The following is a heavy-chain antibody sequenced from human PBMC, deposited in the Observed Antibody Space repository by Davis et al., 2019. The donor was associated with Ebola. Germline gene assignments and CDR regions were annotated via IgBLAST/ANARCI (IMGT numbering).Heavy chain of an antibody. CDR3: AMGALGELSLPDY. Sequence: GESLKISCAASGFTFSSYSMNWVRQAPGKGLEWVSSISSSSSYIYYADSVKGRFTISRDNAKNSLYLQMYSLRAEDTAVYYCAMGALGELSLPDYWGQGTLVTVSS. V-gene: IGHV3-21*01. CDR1: GFTFSSYS. D-gene: IGHD3-16*02. CDR2: ISSSSSYI. J-gene: IGHJ4*02.